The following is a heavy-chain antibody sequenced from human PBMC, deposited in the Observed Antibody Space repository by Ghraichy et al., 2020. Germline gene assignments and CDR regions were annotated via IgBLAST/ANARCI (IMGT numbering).Heavy chain of an antibody. CDR2: INHSRST. V-gene: IGHV4-34*01. CDR3: ASSTYDDCWSGLPTDGMDV. Sequence: SETLSLTCAVYGGSFSGYYWSWIRQPPGKGLEWIGEINHSRSTNYNPSLKSRVTISVDTSKNQFSMKLSSVTAADTAVYYCASSTYDDCWSGLPTDGMDVWGQGTTVTVSS. J-gene: IGHJ6*02. D-gene: IGHD3-3*01. CDR1: GGSFSGYY.